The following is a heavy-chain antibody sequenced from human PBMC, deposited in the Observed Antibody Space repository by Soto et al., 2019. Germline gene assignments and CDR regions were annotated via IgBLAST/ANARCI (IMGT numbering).Heavy chain of an antibody. CDR3: AKDGGSFYYDGMDV. V-gene: IGHV3-48*02. D-gene: IGHD2-15*01. J-gene: IGHJ6*02. CDR1: GFTFSSYN. Sequence: EVQLVESGGGLVQPGGSLRLSCAASGFTFSSYNMNWVRQAPGKGLEWIADISKSSTTINYADSVKGRFTISRDNAKNSLYLQMSSLRDEDTAVYYCAKDGGSFYYDGMDVWGQGTTVTVSS. CDR2: ISKSSTTI.